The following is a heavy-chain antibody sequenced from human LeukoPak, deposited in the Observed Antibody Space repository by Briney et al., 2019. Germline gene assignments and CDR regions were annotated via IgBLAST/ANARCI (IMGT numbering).Heavy chain of an antibody. CDR2: IYNSGTT. Sequence: SETLSLTCTVSGGSISSSSYNWGWIRQPPGKGLEWIGSIYNSGTTSYNPSLKSQVTISIDTSKSQFSLKLSSVTAADTAVYYCATHEYSSSFDYWGQGNLVTVSS. CDR3: ATHEYSSSFDY. CDR1: GGSISSSSYN. D-gene: IGHD6-6*01. V-gene: IGHV4-39*07. J-gene: IGHJ4*02.